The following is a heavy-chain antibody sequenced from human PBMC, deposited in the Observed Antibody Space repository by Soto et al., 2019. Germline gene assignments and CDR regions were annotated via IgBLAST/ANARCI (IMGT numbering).Heavy chain of an antibody. Sequence: GGSLRLSCAASGFTFEDYAIHWVRQAAGKGLEWVSGISWNSGSIDYADSVKGRFTISRDNAKNSLYLQMNSLRVEDTALYYCAKDGGVTAAENLDFWVQGTPVTVSS. D-gene: IGHD6-13*01. V-gene: IGHV3-9*01. CDR1: GFTFEDYA. CDR3: AKDGGVTAAENLDF. J-gene: IGHJ4*02. CDR2: ISWNSGSI.